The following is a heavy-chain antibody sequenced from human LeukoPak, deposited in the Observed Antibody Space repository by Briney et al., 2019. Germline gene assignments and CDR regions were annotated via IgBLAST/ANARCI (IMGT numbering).Heavy chain of an antibody. Sequence: SETLCLTCTASGDSISAYYWSWVRQPPGKGLEWIAFVHKTGSINYNPSLKSRATISMDTSNSQFSLHVNSVTAADTAVYYCTKYGGSPANYFDSWGPGTLVTVSP. CDR2: VHKTGSI. CDR3: TKYGGSPANYFDS. V-gene: IGHV4-59*08. D-gene: IGHD1-26*01. J-gene: IGHJ4*02. CDR1: GDSISAYY.